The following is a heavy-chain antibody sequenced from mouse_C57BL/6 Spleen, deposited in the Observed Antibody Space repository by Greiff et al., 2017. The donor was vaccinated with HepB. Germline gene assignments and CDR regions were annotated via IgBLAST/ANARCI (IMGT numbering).Heavy chain of an antibody. CDR1: GYTFTDYN. CDR3: ARVTTVVATEYFDV. J-gene: IGHJ1*03. V-gene: IGHV1-18*01. D-gene: IGHD1-1*01. CDR2: INPNNGGT. Sequence: EVQLQQSGPELVKPGASVKIPCKASGYTFTDYNMDWVKQSHGKSLEWIGDINPNNGGTIYNQKFKGKATLTVDKSSSTAYMELRSLTSEDTAVYYGARVTTVVATEYFDVWGTGTTVTVSS.